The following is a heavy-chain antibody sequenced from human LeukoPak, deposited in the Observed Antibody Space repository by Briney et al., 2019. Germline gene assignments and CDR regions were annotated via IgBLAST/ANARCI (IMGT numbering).Heavy chain of an antibody. V-gene: IGHV1-2*02. CDR1: GYTFTGYY. J-gene: IGHJ4*02. CDR2: INLDSGTT. CDR3: TRETSSRYFDY. Sequence: ASVKVSCKASGYTFTGYYIHWVRQAPGQGLEWMGLINLDSGTTDYAHKFQGRVTITRDTSISTAYMDLSRLGFDDTAVYYCTRETSSRYFDYWGQGTLVTVSS.